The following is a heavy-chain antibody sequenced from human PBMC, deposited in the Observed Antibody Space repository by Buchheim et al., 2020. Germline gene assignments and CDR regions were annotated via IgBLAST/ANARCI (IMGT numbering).Heavy chain of an antibody. CDR3: ARAASDFWTGYYPQYYFDV. D-gene: IGHD3/OR15-3a*01. Sequence: VDSGGGLVRPGGSLRLSCAASGFSFNNYNMHWVRQAPGKGLEWVSSISRRSSYIDYADSVRGRFTISRDNAKNALFLQLDSLRADDTAVYYCARAASDFWTGYYPQYYFDVWGHGT. V-gene: IGHV3-21*01. CDR2: ISRRSSYI. CDR1: GFSFNNYN. J-gene: IGHJ4*01.